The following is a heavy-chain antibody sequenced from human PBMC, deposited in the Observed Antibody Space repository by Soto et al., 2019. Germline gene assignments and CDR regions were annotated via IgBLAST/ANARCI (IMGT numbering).Heavy chain of an antibody. Sequence: GGSLRLSCAASGFTFSSYAMSWVRQAPGKGLEWVSAISGSGGSTYYADSVKGRFTISRDNSKNTLYLQMNSLRAEDTAAYYCAKNVDTIVVVPAAKFDDWGQRTLDTGSS. CDR3: AKNVDTIVVVPAAKFDD. CDR1: GFTFSSYA. CDR2: ISGSGGST. D-gene: IGHD2-2*01. J-gene: IGHJ5*02. V-gene: IGHV3-23*01.